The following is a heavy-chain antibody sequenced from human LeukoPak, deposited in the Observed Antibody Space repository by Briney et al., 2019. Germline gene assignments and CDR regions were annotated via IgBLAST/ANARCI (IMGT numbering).Heavy chain of an antibody. CDR1: GFTFSSYA. CDR2: ISYDGSNK. J-gene: IGHJ4*02. D-gene: IGHD3-22*01. V-gene: IGHV3-30*04. Sequence: GGSLRLSCAASGFTFSSYAMHWVRQAPGKGLEWVAVISYDGSNKYYADSVKGRFTISRDNSQNTLYLQMNSLRAEDTAVYYCANYYYDTSGYKNWGQGTLVTVSS. CDR3: ANYYYDTSGYKN.